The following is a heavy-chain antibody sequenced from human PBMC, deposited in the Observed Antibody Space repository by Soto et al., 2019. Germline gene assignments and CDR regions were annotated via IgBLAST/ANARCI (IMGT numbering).Heavy chain of an antibody. CDR2: ISDIGAST. V-gene: IGHV3-23*01. CDR3: ARAGQRYYFDY. Sequence: EAQLLESGGGLVQPGGSLRLSCAASGFSFRTHGMVWVRQAPGKGPEWLAIISDIGASTYYADSVKGRVTISRDNSKNTLFLQMNNMRPEDTAVYYCARAGQRYYFDYWGQGTLVIVSA. J-gene: IGHJ4*02. D-gene: IGHD3-9*01. CDR1: GFSFRTHG.